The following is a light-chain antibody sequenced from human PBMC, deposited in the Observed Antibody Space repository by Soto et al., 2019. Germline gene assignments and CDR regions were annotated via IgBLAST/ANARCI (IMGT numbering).Light chain of an antibody. CDR1: QSVSSSY. CDR2: GAS. Sequence: EIVLTQSPGTLSLSPVEIASLCCMASQSVSSSYLAWYQQKPGQAPRLLIYGASSRATGIPDRFSGSGSGTDFTLTISRLEPEDFAVYYCQQYGSSLWTFGQGTKVDIK. V-gene: IGKV3-20*01. CDR3: QQYGSSLWT. J-gene: IGKJ1*01.